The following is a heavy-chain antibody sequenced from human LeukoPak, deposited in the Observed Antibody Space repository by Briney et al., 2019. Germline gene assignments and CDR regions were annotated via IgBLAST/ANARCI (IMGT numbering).Heavy chain of an antibody. CDR2: IIPIFGTA. Sequence: SVKVSCKASGGTFSSYAISWVRQAPGQGLEWMGRIIPIFGTANYAQKFQGRVTITTDESTSTAYTELSSLRSEDTAVYYCARSLRAYYDYVWGSYRFDYWGQGTLVTVSS. D-gene: IGHD3-16*02. J-gene: IGHJ4*02. V-gene: IGHV1-69*05. CDR3: ARSLRAYYDYVWGSYRFDY. CDR1: GGTFSSYA.